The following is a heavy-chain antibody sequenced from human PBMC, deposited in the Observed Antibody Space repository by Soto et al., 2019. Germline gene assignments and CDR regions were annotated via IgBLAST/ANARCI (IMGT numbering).Heavy chain of an antibody. Sequence: EVQLVESGGGLVKPGGSLRLSCAASGFTFSSYSMNWVRQAPGKGLEWVSSISSSSSYIYYADSVKGRFTISRDNAKNSLYLQMNSLRAEDTAVYYCARDRAEIVLMVYAMIGYYYGMDVWGQGTTVTVSS. V-gene: IGHV3-21*01. D-gene: IGHD2-8*01. CDR2: ISSSSSYI. CDR1: GFTFSSYS. CDR3: ARDRAEIVLMVYAMIGYYYGMDV. J-gene: IGHJ6*02.